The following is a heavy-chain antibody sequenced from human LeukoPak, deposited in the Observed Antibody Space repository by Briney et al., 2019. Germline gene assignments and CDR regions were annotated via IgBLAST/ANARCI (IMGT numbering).Heavy chain of an antibody. D-gene: IGHD3-22*01. CDR2: ISGSGGST. J-gene: IGHJ4*02. Sequence: GGSLRLSCAASGFTFSSYAMSWVRQAPGKGLEWVSAISGSGGSTYYADSVKGRFTISRDNSKNTLYLQMNSLRAEDTAVYYCAKDLRVRYYYDSSGYYRFDYRGQGTLVTVSS. CDR1: GFTFSSYA. V-gene: IGHV3-23*01. CDR3: AKDLRVRYYYDSSGYYRFDY.